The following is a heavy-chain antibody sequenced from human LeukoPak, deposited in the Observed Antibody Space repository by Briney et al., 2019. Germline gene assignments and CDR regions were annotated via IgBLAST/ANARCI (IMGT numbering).Heavy chain of an antibody. D-gene: IGHD6-13*01. CDR1: GYTLTDLT. CDR3: ARASSWYVVDY. J-gene: IGHJ4*02. CDR2: FDPENGET. V-gene: IGHV1-24*01. Sequence: ASVKVSCKVSGYTLTDLTMHWVRQAPGKGLEWMGGFDPENGETVYAQKFRGRVTMTEDTSTDTAYMELSSLRSEDTAVYYCARASSWYVVDYWGQGTLVTVSS.